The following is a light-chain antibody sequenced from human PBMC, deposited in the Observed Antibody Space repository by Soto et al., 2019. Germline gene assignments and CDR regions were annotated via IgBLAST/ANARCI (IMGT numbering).Light chain of an antibody. CDR1: QSISSY. CDR3: QQSYSTPRFT. V-gene: IGKV1-39*01. J-gene: IGKJ3*01. Sequence: DIQMTQSPSSLSASVGDRVTITCRASQSISSYLNWYQQKPGKAPKLLIYAASSLQSGVPSRFRGCGSGTDFTLTISSLQPEDFATYYCQQSYSTPRFTFGPGTKVDIK. CDR2: AAS.